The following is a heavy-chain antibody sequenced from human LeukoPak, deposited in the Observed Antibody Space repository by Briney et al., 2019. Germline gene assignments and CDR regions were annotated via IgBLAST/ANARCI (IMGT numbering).Heavy chain of an antibody. CDR3: ARVDSSNWYDSRGYLDY. Sequence: KPSETLSLTCTVSGGSISSYYWSWIRQPPGKGLEWIAYIYYTGSTNYNPSLKSRVTMSVDTSKNQFSLKLSSVTAADTTVYYCARVDSSNWYDSRGYLDYWGQGTLATVSS. V-gene: IGHV4-59*01. CDR1: GGSISSYY. CDR2: IYYTGST. J-gene: IGHJ4*02. D-gene: IGHD6-13*01.